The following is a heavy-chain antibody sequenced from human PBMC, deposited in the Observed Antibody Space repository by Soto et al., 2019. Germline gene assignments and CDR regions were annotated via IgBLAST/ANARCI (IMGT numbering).Heavy chain of an antibody. CDR1: GYTFTSYG. J-gene: IGHJ5*02. V-gene: IGHV1-18*01. CDR3: VRDASSGYRGWWDP. Sequence: ASVKVSCKASGYTFTSYGISWVRQAPGQGLEWMGLLIPYNGDRIYAQKFQGRVILTTDTATNTAYMELGSLRSDDTAVYYCVRDASSGYRGWWDPWGQGTLVTVSS. D-gene: IGHD5-12*01. CDR2: LIPYNGDR.